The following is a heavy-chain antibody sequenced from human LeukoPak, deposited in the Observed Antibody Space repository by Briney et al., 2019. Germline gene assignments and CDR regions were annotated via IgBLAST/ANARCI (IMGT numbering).Heavy chain of an antibody. D-gene: IGHD1-26*01. CDR2: INSGGSAI. Sequence: GGSLRLSCAASGFTFSDYYMGWIRQAPGKGLEWVLYINSGGSAIYYADSVKGRFTISRDNAKNSLYLQMNSLRADDTAVYYCARGGSYVHYWGQGTLVTVSS. CDR1: GFTFSDYY. V-gene: IGHV3-11*04. J-gene: IGHJ4*02. CDR3: ARGGSYVHY.